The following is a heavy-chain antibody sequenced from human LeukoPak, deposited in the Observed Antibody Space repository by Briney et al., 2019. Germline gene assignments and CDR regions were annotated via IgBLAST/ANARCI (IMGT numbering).Heavy chain of an antibody. D-gene: IGHD6-13*01. J-gene: IGHJ3*02. V-gene: IGHV1-18*01. Sequence: ASVKVSCKASGYTFTIFGISWVRQAPGQGLEWMGWISPYNGNTNYAQRFQGRVTMTRDTSTSTVYMELSSLRSEDTAVYYCARSYGIAAAGDAFDIWGQGTMVTVSS. CDR2: ISPYNGNT. CDR3: ARSYGIAAAGDAFDI. CDR1: GYTFTIFG.